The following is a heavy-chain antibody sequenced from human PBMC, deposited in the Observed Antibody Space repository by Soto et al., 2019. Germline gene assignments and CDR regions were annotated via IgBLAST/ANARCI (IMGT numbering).Heavy chain of an antibody. CDR1: GFTFSSYS. V-gene: IGHV3-21*01. CDR2: ISSSSSYI. CDR3: ARVNPGLQSIDD. J-gene: IGHJ4*02. D-gene: IGHD5-12*01. Sequence: SGGSLRLSCAASGFTFSSYSMNWVRQAPGKGLEWVSSISSSSSYIYYADSVKGRFTISRDNAKNSLYLQMNSLRAEDTAVYYCARVNPGLQSIDDWGQGTLVTVSS.